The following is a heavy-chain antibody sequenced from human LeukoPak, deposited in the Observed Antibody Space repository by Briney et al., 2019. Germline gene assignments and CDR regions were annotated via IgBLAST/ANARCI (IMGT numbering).Heavy chain of an antibody. CDR2: IIPIFGTA. CDR1: GGTFISYA. J-gene: IGHJ3*02. V-gene: IGHV1-69*13. Sequence: SVKVSCKASGGTFISYAISWVRQAPGQGLEWMGGIIPIFGTANYAQKFQGRVTITADESTSTAYMELSSLRSEDTAVYYCARSSFITMVRGVILDAFDIWGQGTMVTVSS. CDR3: ARSSFITMVRGVILDAFDI. D-gene: IGHD3-10*01.